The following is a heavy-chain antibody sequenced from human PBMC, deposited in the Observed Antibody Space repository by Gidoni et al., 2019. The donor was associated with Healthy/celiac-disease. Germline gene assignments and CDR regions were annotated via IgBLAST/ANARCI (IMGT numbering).Heavy chain of an antibody. CDR2: ISGSGGST. Sequence: EVQLLESGGGLVQPGGSLRLSCAPSGFPFSSYAMSWFRQAPGKGLEWVSAISGSGGSTYYADSVKGRFTISRDNSKNTLYLQMNSLRAEDTAVYYCAKGSWELLKNYFDYWGQGTLVTVSS. J-gene: IGHJ4*02. V-gene: IGHV3-23*01. CDR3: AKGSWELLKNYFDY. D-gene: IGHD1-26*01. CDR1: GFPFSSYA.